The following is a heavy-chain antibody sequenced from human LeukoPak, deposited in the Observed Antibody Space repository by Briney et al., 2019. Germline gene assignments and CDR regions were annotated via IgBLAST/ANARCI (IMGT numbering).Heavy chain of an antibody. J-gene: IGHJ4*02. Sequence: GGSLRLSRAASGFTFGSYAMSWVRQAPGKGLEWVSVISGSGGITYYADSVKGRFTISRDNSKNTLYLQMNSLRAEDTAVYYCAKDIGLYYYDTWGQGTLVTVSS. CDR1: GFTFGSYA. D-gene: IGHD3-22*01. CDR2: ISGSGGIT. CDR3: AKDIGLYYYDT. V-gene: IGHV3-23*01.